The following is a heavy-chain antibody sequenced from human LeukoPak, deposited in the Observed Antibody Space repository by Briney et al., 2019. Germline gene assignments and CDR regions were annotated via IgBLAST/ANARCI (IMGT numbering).Heavy chain of an antibody. J-gene: IGHJ4*02. CDR1: GGSVSSGSYY. D-gene: IGHD1-26*01. Sequence: SETLSLTCTVSGGSVSSGSYYWSWIRQPPGKGLEWIGYIYYSGSTNYNPSLKSRVTISIDTSKNQLSLKLSSVTAADTAVYYCARDRVRGSSNPYFDYWGQGTLVTVSS. V-gene: IGHV4-61*01. CDR2: IYYSGST. CDR3: ARDRVRGSSNPYFDY.